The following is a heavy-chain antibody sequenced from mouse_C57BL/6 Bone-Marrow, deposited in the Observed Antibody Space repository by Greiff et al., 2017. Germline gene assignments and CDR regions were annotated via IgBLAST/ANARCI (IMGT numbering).Heavy chain of an antibody. J-gene: IGHJ2*01. CDR2: IYPRAGST. Sequence: QVQLQQSDAELVKPGASVKISCKVSGYTFTDHTIHWMKQRPEQGLEWIGYIYPRAGSTKYNEKFKGKATLTADKSSSTAYMQLHSLTSEDSAVYICANTRSTKFTPPSIESWGESTTLSVSS. D-gene: IGHD2-2*01. CDR1: GYTFTDHT. V-gene: IGHV1-78*01. CDR3: ANTRSTKFTPPSIES.